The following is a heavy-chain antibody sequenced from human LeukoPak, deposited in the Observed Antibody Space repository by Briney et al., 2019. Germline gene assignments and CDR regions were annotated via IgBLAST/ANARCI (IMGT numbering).Heavy chain of an antibody. J-gene: IGHJ4*02. CDR3: AAYYYDSSGYL. V-gene: IGHV4-39*01. Sequence: SETLSLTCTVSGGSISSSNYYWGWIRQPPGKGLEWIGSIYNSGSTYYNPALESRVTISVDTSKHQFSLKLSSVTAADTAVYYCAAYYYDSSGYLWGQGTLVTVSS. D-gene: IGHD3-22*01. CDR2: IYNSGST. CDR1: GGSISSSNYY.